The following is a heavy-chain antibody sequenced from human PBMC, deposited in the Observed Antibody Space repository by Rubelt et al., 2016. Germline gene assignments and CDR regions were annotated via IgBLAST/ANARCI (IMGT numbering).Heavy chain of an antibody. D-gene: IGHD1-7*01. CDR2: IGAYNGNT. CDR1: GYTFTSYG. Sequence: QVQLVQSGAEVTKPGASVKVSCKASGYTFTSYGISWVRQAPGQGLEWMGWIGAYNGNTNYAQKVQGRVTMTTDTSTRTACMELRSLRSDDTAVYYCARDLPPFRRYNWNFPLDYWGQGTLVTVSS. J-gene: IGHJ4*02. CDR3: ARDLPPFRRYNWNFPLDY. V-gene: IGHV1-18*01.